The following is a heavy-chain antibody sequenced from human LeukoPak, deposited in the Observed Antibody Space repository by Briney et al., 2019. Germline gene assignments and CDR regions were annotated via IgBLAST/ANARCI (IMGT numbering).Heavy chain of an antibody. CDR3: ARASMAAREGYYYYYYMDV. CDR1: GGTLSSFA. D-gene: IGHD6-6*01. CDR2: IIPIFGTA. J-gene: IGHJ6*03. Sequence: SVKVSCKASGGTLSSFAISRVRQAPGQGLEWMGGIIPIFGTANYAQKFQGGVTITADESTSTAYMELSSLRSEDTTVYYCARASMAAREGYYYYYYMDVWGKGTTVTVSS. V-gene: IGHV1-69*13.